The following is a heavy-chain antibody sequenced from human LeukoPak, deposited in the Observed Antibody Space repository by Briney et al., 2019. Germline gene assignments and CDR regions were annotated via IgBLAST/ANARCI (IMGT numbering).Heavy chain of an antibody. CDR1: GFTFSSYS. V-gene: IGHV3-23*01. CDR3: AKDREGLSSCYDLEYFDY. CDR2: ISGGGGTT. D-gene: IGHD5-12*01. Sequence: GGSLRLSCAASGFTFSSYSMNWVRQAPGKGLEWVSAISGGGGTTYYADSVKGRFTISRDNSKNTLFLQMNSLRAEDTAVYYCAKDREGLSSCYDLEYFDYWGQGTLVTVSS. J-gene: IGHJ4*02.